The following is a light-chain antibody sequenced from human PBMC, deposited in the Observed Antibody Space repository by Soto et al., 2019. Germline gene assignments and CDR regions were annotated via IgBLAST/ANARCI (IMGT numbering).Light chain of an antibody. CDR3: QQSYSGPLT. CDR2: DAS. J-gene: IGKJ4*01. CDR1: QDIRFY. Sequence: DIQMTQSPSSLSASLGDRVTITCQASQDIRFYLNWYQHKTGQAPKLLIYDASQLETGVPSKFSGSGSGTDFTFSISSLQPEDFATYYCQQSYSGPLTFGGGTKVDIK. V-gene: IGKV1-33*01.